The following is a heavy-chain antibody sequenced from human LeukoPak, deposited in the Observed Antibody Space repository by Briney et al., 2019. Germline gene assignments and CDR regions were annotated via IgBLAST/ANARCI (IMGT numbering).Heavy chain of an antibody. CDR1: GYTFTSYA. CDR2: INAYNGNA. V-gene: IGHV1-18*01. Sequence: GASVKVSCKASGYTFTSYALSWVRQAPGQGLEWMGWINAYNGNANYAQILQGRVTMTTDTSTSTAYVELRSLRSDDTAVYYCARALNSYGYSPFDSWGQGTLVTVSS. J-gene: IGHJ4*02. D-gene: IGHD5-18*01. CDR3: ARALNSYGYSPFDS.